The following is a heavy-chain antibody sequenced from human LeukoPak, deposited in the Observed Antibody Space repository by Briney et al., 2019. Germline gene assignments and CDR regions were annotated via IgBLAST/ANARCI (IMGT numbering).Heavy chain of an antibody. CDR2: ISSSSSYI. CDR3: ARARDTAMVSASGLLGY. J-gene: IGHJ4*02. CDR1: GFTFSSYS. D-gene: IGHD5-18*01. Sequence: GGSLRLSCAASGFTFSSYSMNWVRQAPGKRLEWVSSISSSSSYIYYADSVKGRFTISRDNAKSSLYLQMNSLRAEDTAVYYCARARDTAMVSASGLLGYWGQGTLVTVSS. V-gene: IGHV3-21*04.